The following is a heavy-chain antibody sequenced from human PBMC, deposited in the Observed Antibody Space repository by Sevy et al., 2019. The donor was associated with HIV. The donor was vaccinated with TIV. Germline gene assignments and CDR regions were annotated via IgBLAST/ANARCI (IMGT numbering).Heavy chain of an antibody. CDR1: GGSFSGYY. D-gene: IGHD3-10*01. CDR3: ARARITMVRGVQKTNWFDP. J-gene: IGHJ5*02. Sequence: SETLSLTCAVYGGSFSGYYWSWIRQPPGKGLEWIGEINHSGSTNYNPSLKSRVTISVDTSKNQFSLKLSSVTAADTAVYYCARARITMVRGVQKTNWFDPWGQGTLVTVSS. V-gene: IGHV4-34*01. CDR2: INHSGST.